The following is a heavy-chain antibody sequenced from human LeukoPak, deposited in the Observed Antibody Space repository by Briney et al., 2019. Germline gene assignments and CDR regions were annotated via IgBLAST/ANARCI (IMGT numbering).Heavy chain of an antibody. CDR1: GFTVSTYY. Sequence: PGGSLRLSCAASGFTVSTYYMNWIRQAPGKGLEWLSLSYGSSTTNYADSVKGRFTISRDDSKNTLYLQMNSLRAEDTAVYYCARGPRPGSSGYPNLDYWGQGTLVTVSS. J-gene: IGHJ4*02. V-gene: IGHV3-53*01. CDR2: SYGSSTT. CDR3: ARGPRPGSSGYPNLDY. D-gene: IGHD3-22*01.